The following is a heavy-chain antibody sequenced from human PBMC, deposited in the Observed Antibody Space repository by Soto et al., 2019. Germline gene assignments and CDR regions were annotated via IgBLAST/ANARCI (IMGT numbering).Heavy chain of an antibody. CDR3: ARAAYCGGDCYGWAFDI. V-gene: IGHV1-69*01. Sequence: QVQLVQSGAEVKKPGSSVKVSCKASGGTFSSYAISWVRQAPGQGLEWMGGIIPIFGTANYAQKFQGRVTITADESTSTAYMELSSLRSEDTAVYYCARAAYCGGDCYGWAFDIWGQGTMATVSS. CDR2: IIPIFGTA. CDR1: GGTFSSYA. D-gene: IGHD2-21*02. J-gene: IGHJ3*02.